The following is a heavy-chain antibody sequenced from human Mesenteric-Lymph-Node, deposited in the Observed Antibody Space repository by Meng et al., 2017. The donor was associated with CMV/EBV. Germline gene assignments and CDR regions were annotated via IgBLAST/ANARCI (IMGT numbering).Heavy chain of an antibody. CDR3: ASGGNNGYWSSFDY. CDR2: IYPGDSDT. V-gene: IGHV5-51*01. J-gene: IGHJ4*02. Sequence: SGSNFISYWIGWVRQMPGKGLEWMGIIYPGDSDTRYSPSFQGQVTISADKSISTAYLQWSSLKASDTAMYYCASGGNNGYWSSFDYWGQGTLVTVSS. CDR1: GSNFISYW. D-gene: IGHD2-8*01.